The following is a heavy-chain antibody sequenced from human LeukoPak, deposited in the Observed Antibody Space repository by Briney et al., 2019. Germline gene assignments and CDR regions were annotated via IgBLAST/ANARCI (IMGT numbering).Heavy chain of an antibody. D-gene: IGHD3-10*01. CDR3: ARLEYYYVSGNYYKLFDY. Sequence: GGSLRLSCAPSRFTFRTYSTNWGRQAPGKGLEWVSDISSSGSTIYFADSVKGRFTISRDNAKNSLYLQMNSLRDEDTAVYYCARLEYYYVSGNYYKLFDYWGQGTLVTVCS. V-gene: IGHV3-48*02. J-gene: IGHJ4*02. CDR1: RFTFRTYS. CDR2: ISSSGSTI.